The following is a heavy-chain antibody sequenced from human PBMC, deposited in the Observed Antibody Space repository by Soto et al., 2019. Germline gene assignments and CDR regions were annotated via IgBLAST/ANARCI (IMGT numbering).Heavy chain of an antibody. CDR1: GGSFSGYY. Sequence: PSETQSLTNAVYGGSFSGYYGSWIRQPPGKGLEWIGEINHSVSTNYNPSLKSRVTISVDTSKNQFSLRLSSVTAADTAVYYCAREGRYSSSWSTDYWGQGTQVTVSS. CDR3: AREGRYSSSWSTDY. V-gene: IGHV4-34*01. CDR2: INHSVST. D-gene: IGHD6-13*01. J-gene: IGHJ4*02.